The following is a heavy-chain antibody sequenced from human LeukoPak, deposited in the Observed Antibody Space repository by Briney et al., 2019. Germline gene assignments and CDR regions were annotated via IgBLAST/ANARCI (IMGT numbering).Heavy chain of an antibody. Sequence: GGSLRLSCAASGFTFSSYWMSWVRQAPGKGLEWVANIKEDGSEKYYVDSVKGRFTISRDNAKNSLYLQMNSLRAEDTAVYYCAKFINNWSFDYWGQGTLATVSS. CDR1: GFTFSSYW. D-gene: IGHD1-1*01. V-gene: IGHV3-7*02. CDR2: IKEDGSEK. CDR3: AKFINNWSFDY. J-gene: IGHJ4*02.